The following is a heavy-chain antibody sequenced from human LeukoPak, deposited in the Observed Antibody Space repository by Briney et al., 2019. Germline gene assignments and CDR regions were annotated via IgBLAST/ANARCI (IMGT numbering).Heavy chain of an antibody. D-gene: IGHD3-10*01. CDR2: FDPEDGET. V-gene: IGHV1-24*01. Sequence: ASVKVSRKVSGCTLTELSMHWVRQAPGKGLEWMGGFDPEDGETIYAQKFQGRVTMTEDTSTDTAYMELSSLRSEDTAVYYCATALPYYGSGTHYGMDVWGQGTTVTVSS. CDR3: ATALPYYGSGTHYGMDV. J-gene: IGHJ6*02. CDR1: GCTLTELS.